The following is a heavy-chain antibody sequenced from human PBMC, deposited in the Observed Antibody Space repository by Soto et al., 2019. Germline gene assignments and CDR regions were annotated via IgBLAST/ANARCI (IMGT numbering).Heavy chain of an antibody. CDR2: IWYDGSNK. V-gene: IGHV3-33*01. Sequence: GGSLRLSCAASGFTFSSYGMHWVRQAPGKGLEWVAVIWYDGSNKYYADSVKGRFTISRDNSKNTLYLQMNSLRAEDTAGYYCARGGGPYDTHSAPFDYWGQGTLVTVSS. J-gene: IGHJ4*02. CDR1: GFTFSSYG. CDR3: ARGGGPYDTHSAPFDY. D-gene: IGHD3-22*01.